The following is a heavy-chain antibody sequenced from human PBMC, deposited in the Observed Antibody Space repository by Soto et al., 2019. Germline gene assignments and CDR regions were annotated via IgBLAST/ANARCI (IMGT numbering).Heavy chain of an antibody. CDR1: GYTLTEFA. J-gene: IGHJ4*02. CDR3: ATVSNGYQRTFXFEQ. D-gene: IGHD3-22*01. V-gene: IGHV1-24*01. CDR2: FHPEDGET. Sequence: ASVKVSCKVSGYTLTEFAIHWVRQAPGKGLEWMGGFHPEDGETLYAQKFQGRISLTEDTSTDTAYMELSSLRSEDTAIFYCATVSNGYQRTFXFEQWGQGTLVTVSS.